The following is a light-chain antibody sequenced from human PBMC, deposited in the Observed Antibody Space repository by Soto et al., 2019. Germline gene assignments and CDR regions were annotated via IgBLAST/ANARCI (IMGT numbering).Light chain of an antibody. CDR2: EVS. J-gene: IGLJ1*01. V-gene: IGLV2-14*01. Sequence: QSALPQPASLSGSPGQSITISCTGTSSDVGGYNYVSWYQQHPGKAPKLMIYEVSNRPSGVSNRFSGSKSGNTASLTISGLQAEDEADYYCSSYTSSSTAVFGTGTKLTVL. CDR1: SSDVGGYNY. CDR3: SSYTSSSTAV.